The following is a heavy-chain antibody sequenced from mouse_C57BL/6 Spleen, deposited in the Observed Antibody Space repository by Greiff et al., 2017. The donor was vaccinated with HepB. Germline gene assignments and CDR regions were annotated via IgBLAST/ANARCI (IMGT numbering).Heavy chain of an antibody. Sequence: VQLKESGAELVKPGASVKISCKASGYAFSSYWMNWVTQRPGKGLEWIGQIYPGDGDTNYNGKFKGKATLTADKSSSTAYMQLSSLTSEDSAVYFCARGEFYGSSYEYFDVWGTGTTVTVSS. CDR1: GYAFSSYW. V-gene: IGHV1-80*01. D-gene: IGHD1-1*01. CDR2: IYPGDGDT. J-gene: IGHJ1*03. CDR3: ARGEFYGSSYEYFDV.